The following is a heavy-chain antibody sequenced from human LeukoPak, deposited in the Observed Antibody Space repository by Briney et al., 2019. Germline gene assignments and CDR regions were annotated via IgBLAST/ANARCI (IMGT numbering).Heavy chain of an antibody. CDR1: GFTFSSYS. CDR2: ISSSSSYI. J-gene: IGHJ4*02. V-gene: IGHV3-21*01. D-gene: IGHD6-13*01. CDR3: ATLPVIAAAGTGVDY. Sequence: GGSLRLSCAASGFTFSSYSMNWVRQAPGKGLEWVSSISSSSSYIYYADSVKGRFTISRDNAKNSLYLQMNSLRAEDTAVYYCATLPVIAAAGTGVDYWGQGTLVTVSS.